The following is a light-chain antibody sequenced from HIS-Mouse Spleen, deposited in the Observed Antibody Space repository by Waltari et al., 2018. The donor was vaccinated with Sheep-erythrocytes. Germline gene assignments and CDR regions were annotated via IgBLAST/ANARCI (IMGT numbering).Light chain of an antibody. CDR1: QGISSS. V-gene: IGKV1-13*02. CDR3: QQFNSYPLT. CDR2: DAS. J-gene: IGKJ4*02. Sequence: AIQLTQSPSSLSASVGDRVTITCRASQGISSSLAWYQQKPGKAQKPLIYDASSLESGVPSRFSGSGSGTDCTLTLSSLQPEDFATYYCQQFNSYPLTFGGGTKVGIK.